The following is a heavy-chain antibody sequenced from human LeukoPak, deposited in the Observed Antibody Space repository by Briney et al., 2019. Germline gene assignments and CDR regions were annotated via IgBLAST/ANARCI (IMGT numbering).Heavy chain of an antibody. CDR3: AREYRAAAGLGWFDP. CDR2: MNPNSGNT. V-gene: IGHV1-18*01. J-gene: IGHJ5*02. Sequence: ASVKVSCNASGYTFTSYDINWVRQATGQGLEWMGWMNPNSGNTNYAQKLQGRVTMTTDTSTSTAYMERRSLRSDDTAVYYCAREYRAAAGLGWFDPWGQGTLVTVSS. D-gene: IGHD6-13*01. CDR1: GYTFTSYD.